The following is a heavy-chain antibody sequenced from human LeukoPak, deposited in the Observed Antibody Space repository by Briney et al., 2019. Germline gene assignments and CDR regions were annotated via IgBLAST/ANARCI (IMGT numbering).Heavy chain of an antibody. V-gene: IGHV3-23*01. Sequence: PGGSLRLSCAASGFTFSSYAMSWVRQAPGKGLEWVSAISGSGSSTYYADSVKGRFTISRDNSKNTLYLQMNSLRAEDTAVYYCANFNAGDSSGYYSAFDIWGQGTMVTVSS. CDR2: ISGSGSST. D-gene: IGHD3-22*01. CDR1: GFTFSSYA. J-gene: IGHJ3*02. CDR3: ANFNAGDSSGYYSAFDI.